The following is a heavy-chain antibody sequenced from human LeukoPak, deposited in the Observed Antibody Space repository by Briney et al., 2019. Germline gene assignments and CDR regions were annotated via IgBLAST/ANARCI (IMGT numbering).Heavy chain of an antibody. V-gene: IGHV4-59*01. J-gene: IGHJ6*02. CDR2: IYYSGST. CDR3: ARRLITIFGMDV. D-gene: IGHD3-3*01. Sequence: SETLSLTCTVSDGSISSYYWSWIRQPPGKGLEWIGYIYYSGSTNYNPSLKSRVTISVDTSKNQFSLKLSSVTAADTAVYYCARRLITIFGMDVWGQGTTVTISS. CDR1: DGSISSYY.